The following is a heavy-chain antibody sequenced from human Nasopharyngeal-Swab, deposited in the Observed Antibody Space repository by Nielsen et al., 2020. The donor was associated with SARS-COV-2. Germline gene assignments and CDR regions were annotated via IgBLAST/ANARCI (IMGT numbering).Heavy chain of an antibody. V-gene: IGHV3-30-3*01. Sequence: GGSLRLSCAASGFTFSSYVMHWVRQAPGKGLEWVAVISYDGSNKYYADSVKGRFTISRDNSKNTLYLQMNSLRAEDTAVYYCARDAALLWFGELGGWFDPWGQGTLVTVSS. D-gene: IGHD3-10*01. CDR2: ISYDGSNK. CDR1: GFTFSSYV. J-gene: IGHJ5*02. CDR3: ARDAALLWFGELGGWFDP.